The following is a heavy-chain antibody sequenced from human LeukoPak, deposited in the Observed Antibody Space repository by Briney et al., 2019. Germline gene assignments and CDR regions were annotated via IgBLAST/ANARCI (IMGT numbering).Heavy chain of an antibody. Sequence: GGSLRLSCAASGFTFTDYYMSWIRQAPGKGLEWASYISSSGGSIYYADSVKGRFTISRDNAKNSLYLQMNSLRAEDTAVYYCARRNRNYYYMDVWGKGTTVTVSS. J-gene: IGHJ6*03. CDR3: ARRNRNYYYMDV. CDR1: GFTFTDYY. CDR2: ISSSGGSI. V-gene: IGHV3-11*04. D-gene: IGHD1-14*01.